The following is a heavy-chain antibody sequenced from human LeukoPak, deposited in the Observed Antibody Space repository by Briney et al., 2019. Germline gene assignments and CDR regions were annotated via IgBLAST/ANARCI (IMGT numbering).Heavy chain of an antibody. CDR2: IIPILGIA. J-gene: IGHJ4*02. Sequence: SVKVSCKASGCIFTSYAISWVRQAPGQGLEWMGRIIPILGIANYAQKFQGRVTITADKSTSTAYMDLSSLRSEDTAVYYCARDLPPYYFDYWGQGTLVTVSS. CDR1: GCIFTSYA. V-gene: IGHV1-69*04. CDR3: ARDLPPYYFDY.